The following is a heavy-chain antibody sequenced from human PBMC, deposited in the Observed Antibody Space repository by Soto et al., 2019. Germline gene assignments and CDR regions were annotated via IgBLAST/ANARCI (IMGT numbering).Heavy chain of an antibody. J-gene: IGHJ4*02. CDR1: GGSISSGGYY. Sequence: SETLSLTCTVSGGSISSGGYYWSWIRQHPGKGLEWIGYIYYSGSTYYNPSLKSRVTISVDTSKNQFSLKLSSVTAADTAVYYCAGDRISYYDSSGYYVCWGQGTLVTVSS. CDR3: AGDRISYYDSSGYYVC. CDR2: IYYSGST. V-gene: IGHV4-39*01. D-gene: IGHD3-22*01.